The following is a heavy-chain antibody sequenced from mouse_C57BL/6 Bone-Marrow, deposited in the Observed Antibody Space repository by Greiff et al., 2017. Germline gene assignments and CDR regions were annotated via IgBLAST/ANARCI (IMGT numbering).Heavy chain of an antibody. CDR1: GYTFTDYN. CDR3: ARRSLYDWYFDV. J-gene: IGHJ1*03. Sequence: EVQLQQSGPELVKPGASVKIPCKASGYTFTDYNMDWVKQSHGKSLEWIGDINPNNGGTIYNQKFKGKATLTVDKSSSTAYMELRSLTSEDTAVYYCARRSLYDWYFDVWGTGTTVTVSS. CDR2: INPNNGGT. V-gene: IGHV1-18*01. D-gene: IGHD2-12*01.